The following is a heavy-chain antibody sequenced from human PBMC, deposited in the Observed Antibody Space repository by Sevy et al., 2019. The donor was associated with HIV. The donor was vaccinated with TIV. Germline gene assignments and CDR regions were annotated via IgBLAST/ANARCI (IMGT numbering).Heavy chain of an antibody. J-gene: IGHJ5*02. CDR1: GYSISSGYY. Sequence: SETLSLTCTVSGYSISSGYYWCWIRQPPGKGLEWIGSIYHRGSTYYNPSLKSRVTISVDTSKNQFSLNLSSVTAADTAVYYCARMSGLISRGLGWFDPWGQGTLVTVSS. D-gene: IGHD2-21*01. V-gene: IGHV4-38-2*02. CDR2: IYHRGST. CDR3: ARMSGLISRGLGWFDP.